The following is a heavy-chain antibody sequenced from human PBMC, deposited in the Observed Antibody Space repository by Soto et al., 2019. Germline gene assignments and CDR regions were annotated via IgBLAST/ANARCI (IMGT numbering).Heavy chain of an antibody. CDR3: ARVERGTATTVVDAFDI. J-gene: IGHJ3*02. CDR1: GESVRRGISS. D-gene: IGHD1-1*01. CDR2: MSHSGGT. Sequence: PETLSLPPSVHGESVRRGISSWSWIRQAPGKGLEWIGEMSHSGGTHFNPPLKSRVIISVDTSKNQFSLKMSSVTAADTALYYCARVERGTATTVVDAFDIWGPGTMVT. V-gene: IGHV4-34*01.